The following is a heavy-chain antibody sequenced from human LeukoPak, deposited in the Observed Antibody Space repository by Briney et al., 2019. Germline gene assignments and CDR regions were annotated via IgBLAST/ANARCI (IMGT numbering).Heavy chain of an antibody. CDR1: GDSISPYY. Sequence: PSETLSLTCTVSGDSISPYYWSWIRQPPGKGLEWIGYIYYSGTTDYNPSLKSRVTISVDTSKNQFSLKLRSVTAADTAVHYCAREGVHYDILTGYYKGNWFDPWGQGTLVTVSS. V-gene: IGHV4-59*01. CDR2: IYYSGTT. CDR3: AREGVHYDILTGYYKGNWFDP. D-gene: IGHD3-9*01. J-gene: IGHJ5*02.